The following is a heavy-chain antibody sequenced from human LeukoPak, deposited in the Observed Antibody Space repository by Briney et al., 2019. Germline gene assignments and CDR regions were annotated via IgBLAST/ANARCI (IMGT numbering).Heavy chain of an antibody. CDR3: AKSGGYGLIDY. D-gene: IGHD1-26*01. CDR2: IFYSGST. J-gene: IGHJ4*02. CDR1: GGSISTSNYY. Sequence: SETLSLTCTVSGGSISTSNYYWGRIRQPPGKGLEWIGNIFYSGSTYYSPSLKSRVTISLDTSRNQFSLRLNSVTAADTAMYYCAKSGGYGLIDYWGQGTLVTVSS. V-gene: IGHV4-39*01.